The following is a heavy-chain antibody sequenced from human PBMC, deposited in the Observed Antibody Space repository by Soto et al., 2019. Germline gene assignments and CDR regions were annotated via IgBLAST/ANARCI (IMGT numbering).Heavy chain of an antibody. J-gene: IGHJ4*02. Sequence: ASVKVSCKASGYTFSDYYIHWVRQAPGQGLEWMGWINPNSGGTKYAPKFQGGVTISRDNAQNSLFLQMNTLRPEDSAIYYCARVAYWGPGTQVTVSS. CDR2: INPNSGGT. CDR1: GYTFSDYY. V-gene: IGHV1-2*02. CDR3: ARVAY.